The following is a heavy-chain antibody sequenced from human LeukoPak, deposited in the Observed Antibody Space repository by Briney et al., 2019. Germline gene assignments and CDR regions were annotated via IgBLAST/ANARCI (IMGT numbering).Heavy chain of an antibody. Sequence: GGSLRLSCAASGFTFSSYAMSWVRQAPGKGMEWVSAISGSGGSTYYADSVKGRFTISRDNSKNTLYLQMNSLRAEDTAVYYCARYYYGSGSYYKGAFDIWGQGTMVTVSS. CDR1: GFTFSSYA. V-gene: IGHV3-23*01. CDR2: ISGSGGST. D-gene: IGHD3-10*01. J-gene: IGHJ3*02. CDR3: ARYYYGSGSYYKGAFDI.